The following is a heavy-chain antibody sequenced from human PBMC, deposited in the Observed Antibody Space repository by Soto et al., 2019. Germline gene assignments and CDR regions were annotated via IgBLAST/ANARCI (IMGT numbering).Heavy chain of an antibody. J-gene: IGHJ3*02. CDR2: IYYSGST. D-gene: IGHD2-2*01. V-gene: IGHV4-59*01. Sequence: SETLSLTCTVSGGSISRYYWSWIRQPPGKRLEWIGYIYYSGSTNYNPSLKSRVTISVDTSKNQFSLKLSSVTAADTAVYYCARVWDIVVVPAAMPLRGGAFDIWGQGTMVTVSS. CDR1: GGSISRYY. CDR3: ARVWDIVVVPAAMPLRGGAFDI.